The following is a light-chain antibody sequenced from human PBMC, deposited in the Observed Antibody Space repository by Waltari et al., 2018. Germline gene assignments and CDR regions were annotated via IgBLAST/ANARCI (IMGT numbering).Light chain of an antibody. Sequence: SYVLTQPPSVSVAPGKTARITCGGNNIGSKSVHWYQQKPGQAPVLVIYYDSDRPSGLPERFSGSSSGNPVTPTISRVEAGDEADFYCQVWESSSDQYVFGTGTKVTVL. CDR1: NIGSKS. CDR2: YDS. J-gene: IGLJ1*01. V-gene: IGLV3-21*01. CDR3: QVWESSSDQYV.